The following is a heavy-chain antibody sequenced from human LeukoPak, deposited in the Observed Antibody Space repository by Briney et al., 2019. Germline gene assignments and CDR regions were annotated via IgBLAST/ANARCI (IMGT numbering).Heavy chain of an antibody. CDR2: IIPIFGTA. CDR3: ARGTYYYDGSGYYFADDAFDI. Sequence: SVKVSCKASGGTFISYAISWVRQAPGQGLEWMGGIIPIFGTANYAQKFQGRVMITADESTSTAYMELSSLRSEDTAVYYCARGTYYYDGSGYYFADDAFDIWGQGTMVTVSS. V-gene: IGHV1-69*13. D-gene: IGHD3-22*01. J-gene: IGHJ3*02. CDR1: GGTFISYA.